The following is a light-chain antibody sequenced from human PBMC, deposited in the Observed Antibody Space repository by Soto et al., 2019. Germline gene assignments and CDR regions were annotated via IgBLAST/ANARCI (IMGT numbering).Light chain of an antibody. CDR3: SSYAGSNNVV. J-gene: IGLJ3*02. CDR2: EVS. CDR1: SSDVGGSNY. V-gene: IGLV2-8*01. Sequence: QSVLTQPPSASGSPGQSVTISCTGTSSDVGGSNYVSWYQQHPGKAPKLMIYEVSKRPSGVPEHFSGSKSGNTASLTVSGLQAEDEADYYGSSYAGSNNVVFCGGTKLTVL.